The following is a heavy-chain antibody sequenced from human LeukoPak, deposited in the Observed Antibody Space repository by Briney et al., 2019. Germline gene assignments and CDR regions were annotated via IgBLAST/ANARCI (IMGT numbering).Heavy chain of an antibody. J-gene: IGHJ6*03. CDR2: IYTSGST. CDR1: GGSISSYY. D-gene: IGHD2-2*01. CDR3: ARTVRDIVVVPAARELIYYYYMDV. Sequence: PSETLSLTCTVSGGSISSYYWSWIRQPAGKGLEWIGRIYTSGSTNYTPSLKSRVTMSVDTSKNQFSLKLSSVTAADTAVYYCARTVRDIVVVPAARELIYYYYMDVWGKGTTVTVSS. V-gene: IGHV4-4*07.